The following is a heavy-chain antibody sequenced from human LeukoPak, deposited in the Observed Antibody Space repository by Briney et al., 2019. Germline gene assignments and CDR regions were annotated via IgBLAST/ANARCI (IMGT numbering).Heavy chain of an antibody. D-gene: IGHD3-10*01. CDR2: IIPIFGTA. V-gene: IGHV1-69*13. Sequence: ASVKVSCKASGGTFSSYAISWVRQAPGQGLGWMGGIIPIFGTANYAQKFQGRVTITADESTSTAYMELSSLRSEDTAVYYCARDRYYYGSGITTDAFDIWGQGTMVTVSS. CDR1: GGTFSSYA. CDR3: ARDRYYYGSGITTDAFDI. J-gene: IGHJ3*02.